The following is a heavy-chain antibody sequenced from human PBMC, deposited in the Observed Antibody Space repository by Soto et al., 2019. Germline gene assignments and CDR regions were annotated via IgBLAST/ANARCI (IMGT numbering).Heavy chain of an antibody. V-gene: IGHV3-23*01. Sequence: GGSLRLSCAASGFTFSSYAMSWVRQAPGKGLEWVSAISGSGGSTYYADSVKGRFTISRDNSKNTLYLQMNSLRAEDTAVYYCARSGPLRFLEWLFVDYGMDVWGQGNTVTVSS. CDR2: ISGSGGST. CDR1: GFTFSSYA. D-gene: IGHD3-3*01. CDR3: ARSGPLRFLEWLFVDYGMDV. J-gene: IGHJ6*02.